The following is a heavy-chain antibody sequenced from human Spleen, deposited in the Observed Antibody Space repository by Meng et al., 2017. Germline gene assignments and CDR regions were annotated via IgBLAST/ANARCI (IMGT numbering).Heavy chain of an antibody. J-gene: IGHJ4*02. CDR1: GGSLSGAY. CDR3: ARRPTGIDY. Sequence: QVQLQQWGPGLLKPSEPLSLTCAVNGGSLSGAYWTWVRQPPGKGLEWLGEIIHGGSPSYSPSLKSRVTISIDTSKHQLSLMLSSVTAADTAVYYCARRPTGIDYWGQGTLVTVSS. D-gene: IGHD2-8*02. CDR2: IIHGGSP. V-gene: IGHV4-34*12.